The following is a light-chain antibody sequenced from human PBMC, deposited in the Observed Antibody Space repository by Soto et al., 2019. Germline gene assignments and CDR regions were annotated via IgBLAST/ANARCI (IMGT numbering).Light chain of an antibody. CDR1: QSVSSSF. Sequence: EIVLAQSPGTLSLSPGESATLSCRASQSVSSSFLAWYQQKAGQAPRLLIYGASRRATGIPDRFSGSGSVTDFTLTLSRLEPEEFAVYYCQQYVSSPWACGQGTKVDI. V-gene: IGKV3-20*01. CDR2: GAS. J-gene: IGKJ1*01. CDR3: QQYVSSPWA.